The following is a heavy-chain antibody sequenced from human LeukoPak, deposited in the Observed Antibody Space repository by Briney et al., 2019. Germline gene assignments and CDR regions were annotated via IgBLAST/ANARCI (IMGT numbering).Heavy chain of an antibody. J-gene: IGHJ4*02. CDR2: IYYSGST. D-gene: IGHD5-24*01. Sequence: SETLSLTCTVSGGSISSYYWSWIRQPPGKGLEWIGYIYYSGSTNYNPSLKSRVTISVDTSKNQLSLKLSSVTAADTAVYYCARGRDGYNMDWGQGTLVTVSS. CDR1: GGSISSYY. V-gene: IGHV4-59*01. CDR3: ARGRDGYNMD.